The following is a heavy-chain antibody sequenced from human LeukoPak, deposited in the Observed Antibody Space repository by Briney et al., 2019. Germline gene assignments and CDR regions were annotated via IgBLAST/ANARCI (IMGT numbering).Heavy chain of an antibody. CDR2: IYHSGST. J-gene: IGHJ2*01. V-gene: IGHV4-39*07. D-gene: IGHD6-13*01. Sequence: SETLSLTCTVSGGSISSSSYYWGWIRQPPGKGLEWIGSIYHSGSTYYNPSLKSRVTISVHTSKNQFSLKLSSVTAADTAVYYCARVRSVSSSWTVTYWYFDLWGRGTLVTVSS. CDR1: GGSISSSSYY. CDR3: ARVRSVSSSWTVTYWYFDL.